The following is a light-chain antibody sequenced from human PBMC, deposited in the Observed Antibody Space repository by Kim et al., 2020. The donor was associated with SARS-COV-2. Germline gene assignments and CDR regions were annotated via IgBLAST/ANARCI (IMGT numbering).Light chain of an antibody. J-gene: IGLJ2*01. V-gene: IGLV3-19*01. CDR2: GKN. Sequence: SSELTQDPAVSVALGQTVRITCKGDSLRSYYATWYQQKPGQAPILVIYGKNNRPSGIPDRFSGSSSGNTASLTITGPQAGDEADYYCNSRDSNDNVVFGG. CDR1: SLRSYY. CDR3: NSRDSNDNVV.